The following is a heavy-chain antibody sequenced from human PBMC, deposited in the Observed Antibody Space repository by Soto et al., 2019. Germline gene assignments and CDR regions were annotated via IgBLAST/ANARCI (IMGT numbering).Heavy chain of an antibody. CDR1: GGTSGSGGYY. Sequence: FQTLSVTCTVAGGTSGSGGYYCTWIRKQHGKGLEWIGYNYYSGITYYNPSLKSRVTISLDTSKNQFSLKLSSVSAADTVVYYCARGSSIAGFYSGMDVWGQGTTVTVSS. J-gene: IGHJ6*02. V-gene: IGHV4-31*03. CDR2: NYYSGIT. D-gene: IGHD6-6*01. CDR3: ARGSSIAGFYSGMDV.